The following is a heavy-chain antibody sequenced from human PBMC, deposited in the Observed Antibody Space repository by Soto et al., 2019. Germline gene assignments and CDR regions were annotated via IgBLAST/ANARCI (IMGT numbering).Heavy chain of an antibody. CDR3: AHRTMTHTGFDY. D-gene: IGHD3-3*01. J-gene: IGHJ4*02. CDR2: IYWDDDK. V-gene: IGHV2-5*02. CDR1: GFSFSASGVG. Sequence: ESGPTLVNPTETLTLTCTFSGFSFSASGVGVGWIRQPPGEALEWLALIYWDDDKRYRPSLKSRLTITKDTSKNQVVLTMTNMELVVSSIYYCAHRTMTHTGFDYWGQGTLVTVSS.